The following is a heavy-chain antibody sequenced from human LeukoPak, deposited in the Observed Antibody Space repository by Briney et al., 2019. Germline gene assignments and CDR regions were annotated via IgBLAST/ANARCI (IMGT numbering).Heavy chain of an antibody. CDR3: ARDPKVLLWFGVMDV. J-gene: IGHJ6*02. V-gene: IGHV1-2*02. CDR2: INPNSGGT. Sequence: GASVKVSCKASGYTFTGYYMHWVRRAPGQGLGWMGWINPNSGGTNYAQKFQGRVTMTRDTSISTAYMELSRLRSDDTAVYYCARDPKVLLWFGVMDVWGQGTTVTVSS. D-gene: IGHD3-10*01. CDR1: GYTFTGYY.